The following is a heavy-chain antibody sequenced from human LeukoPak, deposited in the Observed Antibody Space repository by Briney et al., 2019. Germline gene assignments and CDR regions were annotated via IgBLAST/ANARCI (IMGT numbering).Heavy chain of an antibody. CDR3: ARGVNTAMAIDY. D-gene: IGHD5-18*01. V-gene: IGHV3-23*01. CDR1: GFNFRSYA. CDR2: ISGSGDDT. Sequence: GGSLRLSCAASGFNFRSYAMTWVRQAPGRGLEWVSSISGSGDDTYYADSVKGRFTISRDNAKNTLYLQMNSLRGDDTAVYYCARGVNTAMAIDYWGQGTQVTVSS. J-gene: IGHJ4*02.